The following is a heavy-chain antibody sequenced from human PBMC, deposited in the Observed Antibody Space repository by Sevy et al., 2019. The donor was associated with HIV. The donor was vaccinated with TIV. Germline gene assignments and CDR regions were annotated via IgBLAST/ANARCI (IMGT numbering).Heavy chain of an antibody. D-gene: IGHD3-22*01. CDR1: GYTFSNYG. Sequence: ASVKVSCQASGYTFSNYGVTWVRQAPGQGLEWMGWISGCNGNTKYAQKFQDRVIMTTDTATSTAYMELRSLRSDDTAVYYCVRDESFSLIVVDPDYWGQGSLVTVSS. V-gene: IGHV1-18*01. CDR3: VRDESFSLIVVDPDY. CDR2: ISGCNGNT. J-gene: IGHJ4*02.